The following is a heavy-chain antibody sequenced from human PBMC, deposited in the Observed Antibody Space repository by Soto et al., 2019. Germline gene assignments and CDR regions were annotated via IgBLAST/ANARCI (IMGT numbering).Heavy chain of an antibody. J-gene: IGHJ6*02. CDR3: TRKTPTNGMAV. CDR1: GFTFSSCA. Sequence: GGSLRLSCAASGFTFSSCAMGWVRQAPGKGLEWVSDIIDSGGSTYYEDSVKGRFTISRENAKNSLYLQMNSLRVGDTAVYYCTRKTPTNGMAVWGQGTTVTVSS. CDR2: IIDSGGST. D-gene: IGHD2-15*01. V-gene: IGHV3-23*01.